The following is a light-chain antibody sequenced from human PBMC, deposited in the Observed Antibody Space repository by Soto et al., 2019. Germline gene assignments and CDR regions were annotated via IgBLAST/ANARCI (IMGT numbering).Light chain of an antibody. CDR2: KGS. CDR1: SSDVGSYNL. CDR3: CSYAGSSTPVV. J-gene: IGLJ2*01. V-gene: IGLV2-23*01. Sequence: QSALTQPASVSGSPGQSITISCTGTSSDVGSYNLVSWYQQHPGKAPKLMIYKGSKRPSGVSNRFSGSKSGNTASLTISGLQAEDEADYYCCSYAGSSTPVVFGGGTKLTVL.